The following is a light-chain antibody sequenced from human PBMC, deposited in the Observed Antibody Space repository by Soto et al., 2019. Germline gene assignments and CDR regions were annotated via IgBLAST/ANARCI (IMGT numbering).Light chain of an antibody. Sequence: QSVLTQPPSASGTPGQRVTISCSGSSSNIGSNSVNWYQQLPGTDPKLLIYSNDRRPSGVPDRFSGSKSGTSASLAISGLQSEDEADYYCAAWEDSLNGYVFGTGTKLTVL. CDR2: SND. J-gene: IGLJ1*01. CDR1: SSNIGSNS. V-gene: IGLV1-44*01. CDR3: AAWEDSLNGYV.